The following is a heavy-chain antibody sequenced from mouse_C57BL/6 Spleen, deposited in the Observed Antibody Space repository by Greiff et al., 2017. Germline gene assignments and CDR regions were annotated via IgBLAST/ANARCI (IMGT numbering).Heavy chain of an antibody. CDR1: GYTFTSYW. CDR2: LYPGSGST. V-gene: IGHV1-55*01. Sequence: VQLQQPGAELVKPGASVKMSCKASGYTFTSYWITWVKQRPGQGLEWIGDLYPGSGSTNYNEKFKSKATLTVDTSSSTAYMQLSILTSEASAVYYCAREDHDYGSSYYFDYWGQGTTLTVSS. J-gene: IGHJ2*01. CDR3: AREDHDYGSSYYFDY. D-gene: IGHD1-1*01.